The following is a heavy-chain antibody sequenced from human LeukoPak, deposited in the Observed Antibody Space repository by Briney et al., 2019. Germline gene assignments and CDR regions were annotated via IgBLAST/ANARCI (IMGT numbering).Heavy chain of an antibody. Sequence: GGSLRLSCAASGFTFSTYNMNWVRQAPGKGLGWVSAISGSGDSTYYADSVKGRFTISRDNSKNTLFLQMNSLRAEDTAVYYCARGVIAAAGFFDFWGQGALVTVSS. CDR3: ARGVIAAAGFFDF. J-gene: IGHJ4*02. V-gene: IGHV3-23*01. CDR1: GFTFSTYN. D-gene: IGHD6-13*01. CDR2: ISGSGDST.